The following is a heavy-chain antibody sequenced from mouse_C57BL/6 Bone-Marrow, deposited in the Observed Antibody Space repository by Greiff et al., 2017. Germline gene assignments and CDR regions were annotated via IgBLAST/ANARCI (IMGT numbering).Heavy chain of an antibody. D-gene: IGHD2-4*01. J-gene: IGHJ2*01. Sequence: EVQGVESGGGLVQPKGSLKLSCAASGFTFNTYAMHWVRQAPGKGLEWVARIRSKSSNYATYYAYSVKDRFTISRDDSQSMLYLQMNNLKTEDTAMYYCVREGYDCTVNSFDYWGQGTTLTVSS. CDR2: IRSKSSNYAT. CDR3: VREGYDCTVNSFDY. CDR1: GFTFNTYA. V-gene: IGHV10-3*01.